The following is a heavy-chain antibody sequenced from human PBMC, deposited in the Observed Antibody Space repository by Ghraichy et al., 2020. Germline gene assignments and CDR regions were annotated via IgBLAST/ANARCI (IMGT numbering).Heavy chain of an antibody. CDR3: ARGFKSGYHYYYYYYMDV. CDR1: GGSFSGYY. D-gene: IGHD3-3*01. CDR2: INHSGST. J-gene: IGHJ6*03. Sequence: SQTLSLTCAVYGGSFSGYYWSWIRQPPGKGLEWIGEINHSGSTNYNPSLKSRVTISVDTSKNQFSLKLSSVTAADTAVYYCARGFKSGYHYYYYYYMDVWGKGTTVTVSS. V-gene: IGHV4-34*01.